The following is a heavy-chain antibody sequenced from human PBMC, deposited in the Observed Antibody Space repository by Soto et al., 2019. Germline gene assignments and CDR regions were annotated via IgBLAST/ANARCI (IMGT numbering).Heavy chain of an antibody. V-gene: IGHV3-74*01. J-gene: IGHJ4*02. D-gene: IGHD2-2*01. Sequence: GSLRLSCAASGFTYSNSWMHWVRQVSWKGLEWVSRINADGTSTSYADSVKGRFTISRDNAKNTLYLHVNSLRAEDTAVYYCVKVLARGVGVPRFYFDSWGQGALVTVSS. CDR3: VKVLARGVGVPRFYFDS. CDR1: GFTYSNSW. CDR2: INADGTST.